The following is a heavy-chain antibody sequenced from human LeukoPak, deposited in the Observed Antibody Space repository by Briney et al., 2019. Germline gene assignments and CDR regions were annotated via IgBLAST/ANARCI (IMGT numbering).Heavy chain of an antibody. Sequence: ASVKVSCKASGYTFTSYDINWVRQATGQGLEWMGWMSPNSGNTGYAQKFQGRVTMTRNTSISTAYMELSSLKSEDTAVYYCARVGSVAGTEFDYWGQGTLVTVSS. CDR3: ARVGSVAGTEFDY. J-gene: IGHJ4*02. V-gene: IGHV1-8*01. CDR1: GYTFTSYD. CDR2: MSPNSGNT. D-gene: IGHD6-19*01.